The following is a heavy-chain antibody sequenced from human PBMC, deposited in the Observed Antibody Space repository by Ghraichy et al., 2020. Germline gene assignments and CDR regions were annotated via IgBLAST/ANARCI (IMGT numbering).Heavy chain of an antibody. J-gene: IGHJ5*02. V-gene: IGHV4-59*01. CDR1: GGSISSYY. CDR3: AREVAAANGSGFDP. CDR2: IYYSGST. Sequence: SETLSLTCTVSGGSISSYYWSWIRQPPGKGLEWIGYIYYSGSTNYNPSLKSRVTISVDTSKNQFSLKLSSVTAADTAVYYCAREVAAANGSGFDPWGQGTLVTVSS. D-gene: IGHD6-13*01.